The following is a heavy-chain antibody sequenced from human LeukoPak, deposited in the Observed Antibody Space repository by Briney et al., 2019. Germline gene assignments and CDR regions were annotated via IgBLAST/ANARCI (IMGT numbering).Heavy chain of an antibody. CDR2: IYTSGST. CDR3: ARDIVVVVPPVGSAFDP. J-gene: IGHJ5*02. V-gene: IGHV4-4*07. D-gene: IGHD2-15*01. CDR1: GGSISSYY. Sequence: SETLSLTCTVSGGSISSYYWSWIRQPAGKGLEWIGRIYTSGSTNYNPSLKSRVTMSVDTSKNQFSLKLSSVTAADTAAYYCARDIVVVVPPVGSAFDPWGQGTLVTVSS.